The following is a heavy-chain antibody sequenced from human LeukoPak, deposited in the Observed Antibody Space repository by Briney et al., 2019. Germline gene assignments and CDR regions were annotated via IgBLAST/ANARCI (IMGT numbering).Heavy chain of an antibody. J-gene: IGHJ4*02. Sequence: SETLSLTCIVSGGSISSSSYSWGWIRQSPGKGLEWIETIHYSGSTSYNPSLKSRVTVSVDTSKNQFSLKLTSVTAADTAEYYCARHQSSGWYPPFYSWGQGTLVTVSP. CDR2: IHYSGST. V-gene: IGHV4-39*01. D-gene: IGHD6-19*01. CDR3: ARHQSSGWYPPFYS. CDR1: GGSISSSSYS.